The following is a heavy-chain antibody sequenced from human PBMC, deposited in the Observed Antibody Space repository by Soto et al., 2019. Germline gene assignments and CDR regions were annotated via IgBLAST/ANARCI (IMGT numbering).Heavy chain of an antibody. CDR1: GGSFSGYY. CDR3: ARGRLTMVRGRDWFDP. Sequence: QVQLQQWGAGLLKPSETLSLTCAVYGGSFSGYYWSWIRQPPGKGLEWIGEINHSGSTNYNPSLKCRATISVDTSKNQFSLQLSSVTAADTAVSYCARGRLTMVRGRDWFDPWGQGTLVTVSS. D-gene: IGHD3-10*01. V-gene: IGHV4-34*01. J-gene: IGHJ5*02. CDR2: INHSGST.